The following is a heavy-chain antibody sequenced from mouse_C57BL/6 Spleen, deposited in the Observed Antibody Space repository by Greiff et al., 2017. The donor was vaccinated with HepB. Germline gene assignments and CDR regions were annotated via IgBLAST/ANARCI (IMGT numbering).Heavy chain of an antibody. CDR3: ARDDGSDYWYFDV. V-gene: IGHV5-16*01. D-gene: IGHD1-1*01. Sequence: EVQWVESEGGLVQPGSSMKLSCTASGFTFSDYYMAWVRQVPEKGLEWVANINYDGSSTYYLDSLKSRFIISRDNAKNILYLQMSSLKSEDTATYYCARDDGSDYWYFDVWGTGTTVTVSS. J-gene: IGHJ1*03. CDR1: GFTFSDYY. CDR2: INYDGSST.